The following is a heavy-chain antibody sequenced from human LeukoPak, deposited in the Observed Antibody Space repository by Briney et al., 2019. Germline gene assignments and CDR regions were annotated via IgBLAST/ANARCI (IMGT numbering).Heavy chain of an antibody. V-gene: IGHV4-34*01. CDR3: AVETTADAFDI. Sequence: SETLSLTCAVYGGSFSGYYWSWIRQPPGKGLEWIGEINHSGSTNYNPSLKSRVTISVDTSKNQFSLKLSSVTAADTAVYYCAVETTADAFDIWGQGTMVTVSS. J-gene: IGHJ3*02. CDR2: INHSGST. D-gene: IGHD5-24*01. CDR1: GGSFSGYY.